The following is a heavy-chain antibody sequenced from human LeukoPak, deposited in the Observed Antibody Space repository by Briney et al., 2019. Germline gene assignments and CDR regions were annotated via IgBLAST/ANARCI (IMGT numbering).Heavy chain of an antibody. CDR1: GFTFNRYE. CDR3: AKWFPGNMDV. Sequence: GGSLRLSCEASGFTFNRYEFIWVRQAPGKGLEWVSYIHTSASTTYYADSVKGRFSISRDNAKSSLYLQMNSLRAEDTAVYYCAKWFPGNMDVWGKGTTVTVSS. D-gene: IGHD3-22*01. V-gene: IGHV3-48*03. J-gene: IGHJ6*04. CDR2: IHTSASTT.